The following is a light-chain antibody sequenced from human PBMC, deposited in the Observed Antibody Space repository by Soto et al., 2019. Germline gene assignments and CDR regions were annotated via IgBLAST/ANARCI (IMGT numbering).Light chain of an antibody. CDR3: QQRCNWPRT. CDR1: QSFRGL. Sequence: EVVLTQSPVTLYLSPVERATLSCRASQSFRGLLAWYQQKPGQAPRLLIYDAYNRATGIPPRFSGSGSGTDFTLTISSLEPEDFAAYYCQQRCNWPRTFGQGTKVDIK. CDR2: DAY. J-gene: IGKJ1*01. V-gene: IGKV3-11*01.